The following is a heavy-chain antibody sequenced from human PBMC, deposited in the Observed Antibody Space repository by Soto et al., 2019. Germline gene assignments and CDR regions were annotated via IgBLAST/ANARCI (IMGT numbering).Heavy chain of an antibody. CDR1: GGSISSSNW. CDR3: ATTYYYGSGSYYNWY. CDR2: IYHSGST. D-gene: IGHD3-10*01. Sequence: QVQLQESGPGLVKPSGTLSLTCAVSGGSISSSNWWSWVRQPPGKGLEWIGEIYHSGSTNYNPSLKSRVTISGDKSKNQFSLKLSSVTAADTAVYYCATTYYYGSGSYYNWYWGQGTLVTVSS. V-gene: IGHV4-4*02. J-gene: IGHJ4*02.